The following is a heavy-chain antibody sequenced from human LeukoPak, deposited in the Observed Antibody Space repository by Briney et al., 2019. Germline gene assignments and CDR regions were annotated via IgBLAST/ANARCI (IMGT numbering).Heavy chain of an antibody. CDR3: ARQWLVSPLFDY. J-gene: IGHJ4*02. D-gene: IGHD6-19*01. CDR2: INHSGST. CDR1: GGSLSGYY. Sequence: PSETLSLTCAVYGGSLSGYYGSWIRQPPGKGLEWIGEINHSGSTNYNPSLKSRVTISVDTSKNQLSLKLSSMTAADTAVYYCARQWLVSPLFDYWGQGTLVTVSS. V-gene: IGHV4-34*01.